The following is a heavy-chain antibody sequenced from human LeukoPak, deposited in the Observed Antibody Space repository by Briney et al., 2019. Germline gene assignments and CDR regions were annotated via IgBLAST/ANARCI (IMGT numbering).Heavy chain of an antibody. V-gene: IGHV4-4*07. CDR2: IYTSGST. CDR1: GGSISSYY. D-gene: IGHD3-16*01. CDR3: ARDGGRRSWFDP. Sequence: PSETLSLTCTVSGGSISSYYWSWIRQPAGKGLEWIGRIYTSGSTNYNPSLKSRVTMSVDTSKNQFSLQLNSVTPEDTAVYYCARDGGRRSWFDPWGQGTLVTVSS. J-gene: IGHJ5*02.